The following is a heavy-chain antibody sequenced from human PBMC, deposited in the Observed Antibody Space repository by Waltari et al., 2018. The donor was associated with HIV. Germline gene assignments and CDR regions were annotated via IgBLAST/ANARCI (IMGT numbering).Heavy chain of an antibody. J-gene: IGHJ5*02. CDR1: GYSISSGYY. D-gene: IGHD2-8*01. V-gene: IGHV4-38-2*01. CDR3: ARFFGLRTTESYCTNGVCYLLSGWFDP. CDR2: IFHSGST. Sequence: QVQLQESGPGLVKPSETLSLTCAVSGYSISSGYYWGWIRQPPGKGLEWIGSIFHSGSTDYNPSLKSRVTISVDTSKNQFSLKLSSVTAADTAVYYCARFFGLRTTESYCTNGVCYLLSGWFDPWGQGTLVTVSS.